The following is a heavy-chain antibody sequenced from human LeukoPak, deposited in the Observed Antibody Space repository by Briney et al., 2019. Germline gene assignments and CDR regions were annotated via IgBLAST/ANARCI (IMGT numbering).Heavy chain of an antibody. CDR2: IYCSGST. Sequence: SETLSLTCTVSGGSISSGDYYWSWIRQPPGKGLEWIGYIYCSGSTYYNPSLKSRVTISVDTSKNQFSLKLSSVTAADTAVYYCARAPVVPAAASPGWFDPWGQGTLVTVSS. D-gene: IGHD2-2*01. CDR3: ARAPVVPAAASPGWFDP. CDR1: GGSISSGDYY. J-gene: IGHJ5*02. V-gene: IGHV4-30-4*01.